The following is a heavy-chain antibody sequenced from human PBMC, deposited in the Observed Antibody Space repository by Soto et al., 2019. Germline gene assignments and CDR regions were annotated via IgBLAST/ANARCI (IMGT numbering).Heavy chain of an antibody. CDR3: ARGYCSSTRCYLDGGAYYYYGMDV. J-gene: IGHJ6*02. V-gene: IGHV1-2*04. Sequence: ASVKVSCKASGYTFTGYYMHWVRQAPGQGLEWMGWINPNSGGTNYAQKFQGWVTMTRDTSISTAYMELSRLRSDDTAVYYCARGYCSSTRCYLDGGAYYYYGMDVWGQGTTVTVSS. CDR2: INPNSGGT. D-gene: IGHD2-2*01. CDR1: GYTFTGYY.